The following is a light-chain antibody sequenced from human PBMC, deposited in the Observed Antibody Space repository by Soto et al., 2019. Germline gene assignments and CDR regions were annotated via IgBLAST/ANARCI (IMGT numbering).Light chain of an antibody. Sequence: QSVLTQPASMSGSPGQSITISCTGTSSDDGGYNYVSWYQQHPVKAPKLMIYDVTNRPSGVSDRFSGSKSGYTASLTIFGFLPEDEADYYCSSYTSSSTPYVFGTGTKVTVL. CDR1: SSDDGGYNY. J-gene: IGLJ1*01. CDR2: DVT. V-gene: IGLV2-14*01. CDR3: SSYTSSSTPYV.